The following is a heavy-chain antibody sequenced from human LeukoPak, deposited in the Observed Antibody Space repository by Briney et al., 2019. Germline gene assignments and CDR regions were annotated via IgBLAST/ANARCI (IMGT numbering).Heavy chain of an antibody. Sequence: ASETLSLTCGVSGGSISSTNWWTWVRQPPGEGLEWIGEVHLSGRTNYNPSLKSRVTISVDTSKNQFSLKLNSVTAADTAVYYCARRLYSSSWRAILTFDYWGQGTLVTVSS. V-gene: IGHV4-4*02. D-gene: IGHD6-13*01. J-gene: IGHJ4*02. CDR2: VHLSGRT. CDR1: GGSISSTNW. CDR3: ARRLYSSSWRAILTFDY.